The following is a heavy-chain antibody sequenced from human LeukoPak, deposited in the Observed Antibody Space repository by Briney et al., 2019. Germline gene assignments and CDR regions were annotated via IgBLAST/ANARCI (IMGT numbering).Heavy chain of an antibody. CDR1: GFTIDDYA. V-gene: IGHV3-9*01. CDR3: AKAHGSGSYYYYYYCMDD. Sequence: GGSLRLACAAYGFTIDDYAMEWVRQARGKGVEGVSGISWNSGSRSYADSVKGRFTISSDNANTSLYLQINSLRAEDTALYYCAKAHGSGSYYYYYYCMDDWGQGTTVTVSS. D-gene: IGHD3-10*01. J-gene: IGHJ6*02. CDR2: ISWNSGSR.